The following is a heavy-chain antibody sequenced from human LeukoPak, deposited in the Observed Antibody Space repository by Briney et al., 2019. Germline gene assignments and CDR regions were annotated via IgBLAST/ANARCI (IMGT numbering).Heavy chain of an antibody. CDR3: ARHRNYYDSSGHNFLLDFDY. J-gene: IGHJ4*02. CDR1: GGSFSAYY. Sequence: SETLSLTCAVYGGSFSAYYWTWIRQPPGKGLEWIGEINHSGSTNYNPSLKSRVTISVDTSKNQFSLKLSSVTAADTAVYYCARHRNYYDSSGHNFLLDFDYWGQGTLVTVSS. CDR2: INHSGST. D-gene: IGHD3-22*01. V-gene: IGHV4-34*01.